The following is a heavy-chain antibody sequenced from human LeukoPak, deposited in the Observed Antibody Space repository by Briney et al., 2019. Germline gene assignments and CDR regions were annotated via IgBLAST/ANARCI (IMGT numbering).Heavy chain of an antibody. D-gene: IGHD3-22*01. Sequence: PSETLSLTCAVYGGSFSGYYWSWIRQPPGKGLEWIGEINHSGSTNYNPSLKSRVTISVDTSKNQFSLKLSSVTAADTAVYYCARRRSEERDYYDSSGYYTPFDYWGQGTLVTVSS. CDR3: ARRRSEERDYYDSSGYYTPFDY. J-gene: IGHJ4*02. V-gene: IGHV4-34*01. CDR2: INHSGST. CDR1: GGSFSGYY.